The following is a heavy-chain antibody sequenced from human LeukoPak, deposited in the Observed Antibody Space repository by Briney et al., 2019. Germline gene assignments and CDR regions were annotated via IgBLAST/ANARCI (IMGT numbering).Heavy chain of an antibody. V-gene: IGHV4-34*01. CDR2: INHSGYT. J-gene: IGHJ4*02. D-gene: IGHD4-17*01. CDR3: TRMTTGHDY. Sequence: SATLSLTCAVSGVSFDDYYWAWVSQNPGKGLEWIGEINHSGYTNDSPSLKSRVTLSIDTSRKQFSLNLRSVTVADAGTYYCTRMTTGHDYWGQGTLVTVSS. CDR1: GVSFDDYY.